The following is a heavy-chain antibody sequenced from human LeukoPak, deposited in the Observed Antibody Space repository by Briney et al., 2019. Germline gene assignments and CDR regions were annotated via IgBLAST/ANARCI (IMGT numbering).Heavy chain of an antibody. CDR3: AKAPAPYYYYYGMDV. Sequence: SETLSLTCTVSGGSISSYYWSWIRQPAGKGLEWIGRIYTSGSTNYNPSLKSRVTMSVDTSKNQFSLKLSSVTAADTAIYYCAKAPAPYYYYYGMDVWGQGTAVTVSS. J-gene: IGHJ6*02. CDR1: GGSISSYY. V-gene: IGHV4-4*07. CDR2: IYTSGST.